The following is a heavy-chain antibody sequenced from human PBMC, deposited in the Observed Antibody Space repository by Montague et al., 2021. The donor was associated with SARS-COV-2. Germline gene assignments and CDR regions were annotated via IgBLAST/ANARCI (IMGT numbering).Heavy chain of an antibody. CDR3: ARLPYFYDSTHAFDI. D-gene: IGHD3-22*01. V-gene: IGHV4-39*01. Sequence: SETLSLTCTVSGGSISSSSYYWGWIRQPPGKGLDWIGNIFYSGSTYYNTSLKSRVTISVDTSKNQFSLRLSSVTAADTAVYYCARLPYFYDSTHAFDIWGQGTMVTVSS. CDR2: IFYSGST. J-gene: IGHJ3*02. CDR1: GGSISSSSYY.